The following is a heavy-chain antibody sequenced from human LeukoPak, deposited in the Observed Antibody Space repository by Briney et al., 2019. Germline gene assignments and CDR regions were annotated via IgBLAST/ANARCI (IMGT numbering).Heavy chain of an antibody. CDR2: ISLDGSNK. D-gene: IGHD6-19*01. V-gene: IGHV3-30*18. Sequence: RRSLRLSCAASGFTFIIYGMHWVRQAPGKGLGWVADISLDGSNKYYADSVKGRVTLSRENSKNTPYLQINSPRAEDTAVYSCAKPQRHSSGWYVFDYWGQGTLATVSP. CDR3: AKPQRHSSGWYVFDY. CDR1: GFTFIIYG. J-gene: IGHJ4*02.